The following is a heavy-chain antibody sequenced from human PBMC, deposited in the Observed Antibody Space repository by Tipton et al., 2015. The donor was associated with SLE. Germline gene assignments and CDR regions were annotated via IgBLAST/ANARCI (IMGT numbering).Heavy chain of an antibody. CDR3: ARVEMATIKD. D-gene: IGHD5-24*01. CDR2: IYHSGST. Sequence: TLSLTCAVYGGSFSGYYWGCIRQPPGKGLEWIGTIYHSGSTYYNPSLKSRVTISVDTSKNQFSLQLSSVTAADTAVYYCARVEMATIKDWGQGTLVTVSS. CDR1: GGSFSGYY. J-gene: IGHJ4*02. V-gene: IGHV4-38-2*01.